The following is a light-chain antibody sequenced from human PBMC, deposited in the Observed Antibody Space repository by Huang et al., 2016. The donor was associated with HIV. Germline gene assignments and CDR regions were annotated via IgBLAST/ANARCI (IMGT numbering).Light chain of an antibody. V-gene: IGKV3-15*01. CDR1: QSVNNN. Sequence: EIVMTQSPATLSVFPGERVTLSSRASQSVNNNLAWDQHQAGQAPRLLIYSASTRAPGIAARFSGSGSGTDFTLTISSLQSEDFAIYFCQQYDGWPPITFGGGTRVEVK. CDR3: QQYDGWPPIT. J-gene: IGKJ4*01. CDR2: SAS.